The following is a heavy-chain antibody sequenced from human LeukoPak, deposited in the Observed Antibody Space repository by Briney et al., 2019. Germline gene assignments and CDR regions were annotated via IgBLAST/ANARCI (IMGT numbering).Heavy chain of an antibody. V-gene: IGHV1-2*02. CDR3: ARDLYCNSAKCYSNWFDT. D-gene: IGHD2/OR15-2a*01. CDR1: GYTFTDYS. J-gene: IGHJ5*02. CDR2: INPKNGGT. Sequence: ASVKVSCKPSGYTFTDYSIHWLRQVPGQGPEWIGWINPKNGGTNYAQTFQGRVTMTRDTSITTAYMELSSLRSDDTAVYYCARDLYCNSAKCYSNWFDTWGQGTLVTVSS.